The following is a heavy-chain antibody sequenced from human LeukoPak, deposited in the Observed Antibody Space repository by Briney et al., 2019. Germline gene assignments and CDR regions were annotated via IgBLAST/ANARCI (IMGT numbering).Heavy chain of an antibody. V-gene: IGHV3-21*01. CDR1: GFTFSSYS. D-gene: IGHD6-19*01. J-gene: IGHJ4*02. Sequence: GGSLRLSCAASGFTFSSYSMNWVRQAPGKGLEWVSSISSSSSYIYYADSVKGRFTISRDNAKNSLYLQMNSLRAEDTAVYYCAKESRSGWYYFDYWGQGTLVTVSS. CDR3: AKESRSGWYYFDY. CDR2: ISSSSSYI.